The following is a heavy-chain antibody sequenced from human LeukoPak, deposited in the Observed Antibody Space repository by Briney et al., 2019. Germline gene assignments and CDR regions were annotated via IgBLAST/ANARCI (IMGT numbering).Heavy chain of an antibody. D-gene: IGHD5-18*01. CDR2: ISSSGGST. Sequence: GGSLRLSCAASGFTFSSYAMSWVRQAAGKGLEWVSSISSSGGSTYYADSVKGRFTISRDYSKNTLYLQMNSLKAEDTAVYYCAKDLYTYGTTPLDYWGQGTLVTVSS. V-gene: IGHV3-23*01. CDR1: GFTFSSYA. J-gene: IGHJ4*02. CDR3: AKDLYTYGTTPLDY.